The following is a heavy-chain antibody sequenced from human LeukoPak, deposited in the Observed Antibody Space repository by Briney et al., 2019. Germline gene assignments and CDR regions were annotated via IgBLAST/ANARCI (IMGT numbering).Heavy chain of an antibody. CDR1: GFTFSSYE. J-gene: IGHJ4*02. Sequence: GGSLRLSCAASGFTFSSYEMNWVRQAPGKGLEWVSYISSSGSTIYYADSVKGRFTISRDNAKNSLYLQMNSLRAEDTAVYYCARAYDYVWGSYRPNFDYWGRGTLVTVSS. CDR2: ISSSGSTI. CDR3: ARAYDYVWGSYRPNFDY. V-gene: IGHV3-48*03. D-gene: IGHD3-16*02.